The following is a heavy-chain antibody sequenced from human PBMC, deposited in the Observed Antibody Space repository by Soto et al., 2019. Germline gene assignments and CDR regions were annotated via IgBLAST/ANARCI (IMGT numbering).Heavy chain of an antibody. CDR2: IYYSGST. V-gene: IGHV4-30-4*01. J-gene: IGHJ4*02. D-gene: IGHD3-10*01. CDR1: GGSISSGDYY. Sequence: PSETLSLTCTVSGGSISSGDYYWSWIRQPPGKGLEWIGYIYYSGSTYYNPSLKSRVTISVDTSKNQFSLNLRSVTAADTAVYYCASMGYHYDSGSYDIYYWGQGTLVTISS. CDR3: ASMGYHYDSGSYDIYY.